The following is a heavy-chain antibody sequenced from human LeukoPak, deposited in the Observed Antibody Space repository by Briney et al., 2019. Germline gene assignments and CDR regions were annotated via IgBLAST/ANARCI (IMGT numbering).Heavy chain of an antibody. J-gene: IGHJ4*02. V-gene: IGHV1-46*01. CDR1: GYTFTIYY. Sequence: ASVTVSCKASGYTFTIYYMHWVRQAPGQGLEWMGIINPSGGTTIYAQKFQGRVTMTRDMSTNTVYMELSRLRSDDTAVYYCARAGIVGATRWFDYWGQGTLVTVSS. CDR3: ARAGIVGATRWFDY. CDR2: INPSGGTT. D-gene: IGHD1-26*01.